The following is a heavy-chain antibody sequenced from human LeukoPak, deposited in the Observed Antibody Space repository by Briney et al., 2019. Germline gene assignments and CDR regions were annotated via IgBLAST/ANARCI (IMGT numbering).Heavy chain of an antibody. D-gene: IGHD5-12*01. CDR2: INPNSGGT. J-gene: IGHJ4*02. CDR1: GYTFTDYF. CDR3: ARGRFSGYGAD. Sequence: GASVKVSCKASGYTFTDYFMHWVRQAPGQGLVWMGWINPNSGGTNFAQKFQGRVTMTRDTSISTAYMELSSLTSDDTAVYYCARGRFSGYGADWGQGTLVTVSS. V-gene: IGHV1-2*02.